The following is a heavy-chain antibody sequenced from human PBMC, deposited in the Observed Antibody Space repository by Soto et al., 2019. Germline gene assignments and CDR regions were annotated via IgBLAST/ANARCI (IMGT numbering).Heavy chain of an antibody. CDR1: GGSISRGGYS. CDR3: ARGRGDIVVVPAARWFDP. J-gene: IGHJ5*02. Sequence: PSETLSLTCAVSGGSISRGGYSWSWIRQPPGKGLEWIGEINHSGSTNYNPSLKSRVTISVDTSKNQFSLKLSSVTAADTVVYYCARGRGDIVVVPAARWFDPWGQGTLVTVSS. CDR2: INHSGST. D-gene: IGHD2-2*01. V-gene: IGHV4-30-2*01.